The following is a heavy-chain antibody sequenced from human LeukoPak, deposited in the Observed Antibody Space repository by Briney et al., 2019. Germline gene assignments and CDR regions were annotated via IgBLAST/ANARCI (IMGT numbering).Heavy chain of an antibody. D-gene: IGHD2-15*01. J-gene: IGHJ4*02. CDR3: ARDPIV. CDR2: SGDT. CDR1: GGSISGYY. Sequence: ASETLSLTCTVSGGSISGYYWSWIRQPPGKGLEWIGYSGDTNYNPSLKSRLTISVDTSKNQFSLQLRSVTEADTAVYYCARDPIVWGQGTLVTVSS. V-gene: IGHV4-59*01.